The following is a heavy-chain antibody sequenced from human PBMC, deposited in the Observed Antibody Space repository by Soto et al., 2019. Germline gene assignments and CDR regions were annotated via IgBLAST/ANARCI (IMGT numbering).Heavy chain of an antibody. Sequence: ASVKVSFKASGYTFTRYTMNWVRQAPGQRLEWIGWINPDNGNTKSSQKFQDRVIITRDTSASTAYMDLSSLRSEDTAVYYCARGIATGQLDPWGQGTLVTVSS. D-gene: IGHD2-15*01. CDR1: GYTFTRYT. J-gene: IGHJ5*02. CDR2: INPDNGNT. CDR3: ARGIATGQLDP. V-gene: IGHV1-3*01.